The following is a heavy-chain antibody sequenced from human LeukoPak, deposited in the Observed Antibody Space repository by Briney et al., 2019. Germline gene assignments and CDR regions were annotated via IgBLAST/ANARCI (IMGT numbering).Heavy chain of an antibody. Sequence: SETLSLTCTVSGGSISSGGYYWSWIRQHPGKGLEWLGYIYSRGSTYYNPSLKSRVTISLDTSRNQISLKLTSVTAADTAVYYCARGDSGYESGWFDPWGQGTLVTVSS. CDR2: IYSRGST. J-gene: IGHJ5*02. V-gene: IGHV4-30-4*08. CDR1: GGSISSGGYY. CDR3: ARGDSGYESGWFDP. D-gene: IGHD5-12*01.